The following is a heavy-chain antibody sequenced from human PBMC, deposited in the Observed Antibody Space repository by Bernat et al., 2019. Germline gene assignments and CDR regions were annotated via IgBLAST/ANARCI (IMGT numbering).Heavy chain of an antibody. J-gene: IGHJ4*02. CDR2: INPNSGGT. Sequence: QVQLVQSGAEVKKPGASVKVSCKASGYTFTGYYMHWVRQAPGQWLEWMGWINPNSGGTNYAQKFQGWVTMTRDTSISTAYMELSRLRSDDTAVYYCARAEVGGFAAGDYWGQGTLVTVSS. CDR3: ARAEVGGFAAGDY. CDR1: GYTFTGYY. D-gene: IGHD1-26*01. V-gene: IGHV1-2*04.